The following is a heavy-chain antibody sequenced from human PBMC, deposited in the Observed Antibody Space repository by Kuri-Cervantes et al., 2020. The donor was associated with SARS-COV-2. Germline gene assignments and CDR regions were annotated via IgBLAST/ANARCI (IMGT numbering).Heavy chain of an antibody. D-gene: IGHD3-22*01. CDR1: GGSISSSSYY. V-gene: IGHV4-39*07. CDR2: INHSGST. CDR3: ARGLGSGYYYGSFDY. Sequence: SETLSLTCTVSGGSISSSSYYWSWIRQPPGKGLEWIGEINHSGSTNYNPSLKSRVTISVDTSKNQFSLKLSSVTAADTAVYYCARGLGSGYYYGSFDYWGQGTLVTVSS. J-gene: IGHJ4*02.